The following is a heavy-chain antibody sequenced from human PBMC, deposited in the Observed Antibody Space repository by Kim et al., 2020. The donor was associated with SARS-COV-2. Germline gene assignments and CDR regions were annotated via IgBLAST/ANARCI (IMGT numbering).Heavy chain of an antibody. CDR3: TTDAEATHYLDY. V-gene: IGHV3-15*01. Sequence: GGSLRLSCAVSGFTFSHAWMTWVRQAPGKGLEWVGHIKSSSDGGTTDYATPVKGRFTISRDDSKNLVFLQMNSLKTEDTALYYCTTDAEATHYLDYWGHGTLVSVSS. J-gene: IGHJ4*01. CDR1: GFTFSHAW. CDR2: IKSSSDGGTT.